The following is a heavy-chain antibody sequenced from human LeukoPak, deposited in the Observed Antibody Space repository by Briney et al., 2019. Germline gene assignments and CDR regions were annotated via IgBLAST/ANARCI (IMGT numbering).Heavy chain of an antibody. J-gene: IGHJ4*02. CDR2: INHSGST. CDR3: ARSGRYYYDSSGRPFDY. V-gene: IGHV4-34*01. CDR1: GGSFSGYY. D-gene: IGHD3-22*01. Sequence: SETLSLTCAVYGGSFSGYYWSWIRQPPGKGLEWIGEINHSGSTNYNPSLKSRVTISVDTSKNQFSLKPSSVTAADTAVYYCARSGRYYYDSSGRPFDYWGQGTLVTVSS.